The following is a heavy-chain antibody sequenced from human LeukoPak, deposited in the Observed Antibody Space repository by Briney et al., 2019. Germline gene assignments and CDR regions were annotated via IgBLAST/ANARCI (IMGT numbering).Heavy chain of an antibody. CDR1: GGSISSSSYY. CDR2: IYYSGST. J-gene: IGHJ4*02. V-gene: IGHV4-39*07. CDR3: AGHTVGATFSFDY. D-gene: IGHD1-26*01. Sequence: SETLSLTCTVSGGSISSSSYYWGWIRQPPGKGLEWIGSIYYSGSTYYNPSLKSRVTISVDTSKNQFSLKLSSVTAADTAVYYCAGHTVGATFSFDYWGQGTLVTVSS.